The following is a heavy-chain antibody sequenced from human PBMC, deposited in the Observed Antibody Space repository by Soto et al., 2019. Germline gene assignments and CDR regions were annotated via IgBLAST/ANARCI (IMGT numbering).Heavy chain of an antibody. Sequence: EVQLVESGGGLVQPGGSLRLSCAASGFTISSYWMHWVRQAPGKGLVWVSRINTDGSSTSYADSVKGRFTTSRDNAKNTLYLQMNSLRAEDTAVYYCTRRLSVVGTSSFDYWGQGTLVTVYS. J-gene: IGHJ4*02. CDR3: TRRLSVVGTSSFDY. V-gene: IGHV3-74*01. CDR1: GFTISSYW. D-gene: IGHD2-15*01. CDR2: INTDGSST.